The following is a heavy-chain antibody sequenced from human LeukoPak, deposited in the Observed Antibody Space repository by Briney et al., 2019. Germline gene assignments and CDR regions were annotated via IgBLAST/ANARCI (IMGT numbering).Heavy chain of an antibody. V-gene: IGHV3-9*01. CDR1: GFTFDDYA. J-gene: IGHJ4*02. CDR2: MSWNSGSI. D-gene: IGHD6-13*01. Sequence: GRSLRLSCAASGFTFDDYAMHWVRQAPGKGLEWVSGMSWNSGSIGYADSVKGRFTISRDNAKNSLYLQMNSLRAEDTALYYCAKVKYSSSWYGGDYFDYWGQGTLVTVSS. CDR3: AKVKYSSSWYGGDYFDY.